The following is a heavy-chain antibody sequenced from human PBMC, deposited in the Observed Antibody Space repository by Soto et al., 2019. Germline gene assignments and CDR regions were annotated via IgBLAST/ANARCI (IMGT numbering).Heavy chain of an antibody. J-gene: IGHJ4*02. Sequence: QVQLVESGGGVVQPGRSLRLSCAASGFTFSSYAIQWVRQAPGKGLEWVAVISYDGSNKYYADTVKGRFTISRDNSKNTLYLQMNSLRAEDTAVYYCARDHYYDSSGFPDYWGQGTLVTVSS. CDR3: ARDHYYDSSGFPDY. V-gene: IGHV3-30-3*01. CDR1: GFTFSSYA. D-gene: IGHD3-22*01. CDR2: ISYDGSNK.